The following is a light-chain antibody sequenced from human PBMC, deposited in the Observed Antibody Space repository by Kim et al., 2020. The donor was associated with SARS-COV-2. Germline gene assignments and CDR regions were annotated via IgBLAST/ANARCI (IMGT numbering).Light chain of an antibody. J-gene: IGLJ1*01. CDR1: NIGSKS. Sequence: PGKTARIACGGNNIGSKSVHWDQQKPGQAPVLVIYYDSDRPSGIPERFSGSNSGNTATLTISRVEAGDEADYYCQVWDSSSDHPYVFGTGTKVTVL. V-gene: IGLV3-21*04. CDR2: YDS. CDR3: QVWDSSSDHPYV.